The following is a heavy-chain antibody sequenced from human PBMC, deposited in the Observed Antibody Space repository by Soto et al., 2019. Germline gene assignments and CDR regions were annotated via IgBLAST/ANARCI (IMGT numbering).Heavy chain of an antibody. CDR2: IYYSGST. J-gene: IGHJ3*02. CDR3: ARMIVEMAFDI. V-gene: IGHV4-30-4*01. D-gene: IGHD3-22*01. CDR1: GGSISSGDYY. Sequence: SETLSLTCTVSGGSISSGDYYWSWIRQPPGKGLEWIGYIYYSGSTYYNPSLKSRVTISVDTSKNQFSLKLSSVTAADTAVYYCARMIVEMAFDIWGQGTMVTVSS.